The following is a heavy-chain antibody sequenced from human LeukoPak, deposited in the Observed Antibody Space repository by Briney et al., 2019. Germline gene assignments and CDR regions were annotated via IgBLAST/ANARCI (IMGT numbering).Heavy chain of an antibody. V-gene: IGHV4-34*01. Sequence: SETLSLICAVYGGSFSGYYWSWIRQPPGKGLEWIGEINHSGSTNYNPSLKSRVTISVDTSKNQFSLKLSSVTAADTAVYYCARPLGMDVWGKGTTVTVSS. CDR1: GGSFSGYY. CDR2: INHSGST. J-gene: IGHJ6*04. CDR3: ARPLGMDV.